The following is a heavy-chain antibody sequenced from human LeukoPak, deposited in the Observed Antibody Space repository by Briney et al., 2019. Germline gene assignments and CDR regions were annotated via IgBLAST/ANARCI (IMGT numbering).Heavy chain of an antibody. D-gene: IGHD3-10*01. CDR1: GYTFTGYY. CDR2: INPNSGGT. J-gene: IGHJ5*02. Sequence: RASVKVSCKASGYTFTGYYMHWVRQAPGQGLEWMGWINPNSGGTNYAQKFQGRVTMTRDTSISTAYMELSRLRSDDTAVYYCARAGTFYYGSGSYFLLTWIDPWGQGTLVTVSS. V-gene: IGHV1-2*02. CDR3: ARAGTFYYGSGSYFLLTWIDP.